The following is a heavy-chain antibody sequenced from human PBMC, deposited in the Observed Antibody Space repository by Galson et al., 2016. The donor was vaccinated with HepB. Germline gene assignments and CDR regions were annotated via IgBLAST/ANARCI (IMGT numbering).Heavy chain of an antibody. CDR1: RFTFINSW. Sequence: SLRLSCAASRFTFINSWMSWVRPAPGKGLEWVANIKQGGSEKYYVDSVKGRFTISRDNAKNSLFLQMNGLRAEDTAVYYCARALSSSGWTYWYFDLWGRGTLVTVSS. J-gene: IGHJ2*01. D-gene: IGHD6-19*01. CDR2: IKQGGSEK. V-gene: IGHV3-7*03. CDR3: ARALSSSGWTYWYFDL.